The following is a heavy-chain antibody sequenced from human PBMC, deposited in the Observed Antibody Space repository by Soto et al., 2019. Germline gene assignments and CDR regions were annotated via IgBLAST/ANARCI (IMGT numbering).Heavy chain of an antibody. CDR3: ATGIAVAGRGDYYYGMYV. D-gene: IGHD6-19*01. CDR1: GYTLTELS. CDR2: FDPEDGET. Sequence: GASVKVSCKVSGYTLTELSMHWVRQAPGKGLEWMGGFDPEDGETIYAQKFQGRVTMTEDTSTDTAYMELSSLRSEDTAVYYCATGIAVAGRGDYYYGMYVWGQGTTVTVSS. V-gene: IGHV1-24*01. J-gene: IGHJ6*02.